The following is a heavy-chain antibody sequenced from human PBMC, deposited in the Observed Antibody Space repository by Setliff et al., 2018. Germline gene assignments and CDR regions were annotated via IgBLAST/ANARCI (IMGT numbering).Heavy chain of an antibody. CDR3: ARDRSVADYYDSSGPDAFDI. D-gene: IGHD3-22*01. CDR1: GFTFGDYY. J-gene: IGHJ3*02. V-gene: IGHV3-11*05. CDR2: ISSSSSYT. Sequence: GESLKISCAASGFTFGDYYMSWIRQAPGKGLEWVSYISSSSSYTNYADSVKGRFTISRDNAKNSLYLQMNSLRAEDTAVYYCARDRSVADYYDSSGPDAFDIWGQGTMVTVSS.